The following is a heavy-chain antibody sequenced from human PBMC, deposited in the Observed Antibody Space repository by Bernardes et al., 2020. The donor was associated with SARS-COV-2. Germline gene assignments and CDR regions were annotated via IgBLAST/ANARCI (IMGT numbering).Heavy chain of an antibody. D-gene: IGHD1-7*01. J-gene: IGHJ6*02. CDR3: ARDWNSYYYYYGMDV. V-gene: IGHV4-61*01. CDR1: GCSVSSGSYY. CDR2: NYYSGST. Sequence: SETLSLTCTVSGCSVSSGSYYWSWIRQPPGKGLEWIGYNYYSGSTNYNPSLKSRVTISVDTSKNQFSLKLSSVTAADTAVYYCARDWNSYYYYYGMDVWGQGTTVTVSS.